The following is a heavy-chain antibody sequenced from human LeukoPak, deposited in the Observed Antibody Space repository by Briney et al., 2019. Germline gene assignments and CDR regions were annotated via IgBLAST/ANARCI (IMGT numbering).Heavy chain of an antibody. Sequence: GGSLRLSCAASGFTISRKFMKWVRQAPGKGLEWVSIIYSGAETYYADSVKGRFTISRDDSKNTLYLQMNSLRAEDTAVYYCVIVAEIGHWGQGTLVTVSS. CDR3: VIVAEIGH. V-gene: IGHV3-66*01. J-gene: IGHJ5*02. CDR1: GFTISRKF. CDR2: IYSGAET.